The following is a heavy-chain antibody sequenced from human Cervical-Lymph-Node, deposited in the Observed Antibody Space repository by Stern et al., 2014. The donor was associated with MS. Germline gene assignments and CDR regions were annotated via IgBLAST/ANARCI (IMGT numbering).Heavy chain of an antibody. CDR3: ARGAPPEN. Sequence: EVQLVESGAEVKKPGESLKISCKTAGYSFTNYWIGWVRQMPGKGLEWMGIIYPSDSDTRYRPSFQGQVIIAADKSIGTAYLQWRSLKASDSGIYYCARGAPPENWGQGTLVTVSS. CDR2: IYPSDSDT. D-gene: IGHD1-26*01. CDR1: GYSFTNYW. V-gene: IGHV5-51*03. J-gene: IGHJ4*02.